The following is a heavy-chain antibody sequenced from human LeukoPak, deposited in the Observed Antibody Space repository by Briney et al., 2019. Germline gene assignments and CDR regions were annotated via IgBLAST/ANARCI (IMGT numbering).Heavy chain of an antibody. V-gene: IGHV3-9*01. D-gene: IGHD6-13*01. J-gene: IGHJ4*02. CDR1: GFTFDDYA. CDR3: AKGARYSSSWYDEDFDY. Sequence: GGSLRLSCAASGFTFDDYAMHWVRQAPGKGLEWVSGISWNSGSIGYADSVKGRFTISRDNAKNSLYLQMNSLRAEDTALYYCAKGARYSSSWYDEDFDYWGQGTLVTVSS. CDR2: ISWNSGSI.